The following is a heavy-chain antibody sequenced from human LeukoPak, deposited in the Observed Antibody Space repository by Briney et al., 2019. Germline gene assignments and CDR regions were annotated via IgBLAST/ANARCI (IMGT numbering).Heavy chain of an antibody. CDR3: ARSRSGYSYDHAAFDI. Sequence: ASVKVSCKASGYTFTSYAMHWVRQAPGQRLEWMGWINAGNGNTKYSQKFQGRVTITRDTSASTAYMELSSLRSEDTAVYYCARSRSGYSYDHAAFDIWGQGTMVTVSS. CDR1: GYTFTSYA. V-gene: IGHV1-3*01. D-gene: IGHD5-18*01. J-gene: IGHJ3*02. CDR2: INAGNGNT.